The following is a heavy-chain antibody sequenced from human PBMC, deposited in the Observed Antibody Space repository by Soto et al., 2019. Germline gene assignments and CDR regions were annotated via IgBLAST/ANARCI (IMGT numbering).Heavy chain of an antibody. CDR2: INHSGST. V-gene: IGHV4-34*01. D-gene: IGHD2-8*02. Sequence: PEETLSLTCAVYGGSFSGYYWTWIRQPPGTGLEWIGEINHSGSTNYNPSLKSRVTISVDTSKNQFSLKLTSVTAADTAVYYCARDTITGLFDYWGQGTLVTVSS. CDR3: ARDTITGLFDY. J-gene: IGHJ4*02. CDR1: GGSFSGYY.